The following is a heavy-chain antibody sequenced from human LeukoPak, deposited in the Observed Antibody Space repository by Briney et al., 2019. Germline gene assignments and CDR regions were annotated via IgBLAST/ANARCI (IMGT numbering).Heavy chain of an antibody. D-gene: IGHD1-26*01. CDR2: IYYSGST. CDR3: ARHRLHSGSFYALIGLGDY. V-gene: IGHV4-39*01. J-gene: IGHJ4*02. Sequence: SETLSVTCMVSGGSISSSSYYWGWIRQPPGNGLEWIGNIYYSGSTYYNPPLKSGATISVDTSKNQFSLKLSSVTAADTAVYYCARHRLHSGSFYALIGLGDYWGQGTLVTVSS. CDR1: GGSISSSSYY.